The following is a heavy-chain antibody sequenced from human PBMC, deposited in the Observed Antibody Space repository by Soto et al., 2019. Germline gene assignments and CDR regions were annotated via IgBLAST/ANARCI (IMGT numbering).Heavy chain of an antibody. Sequence: EAQLVESGGGLVQPGGSLRLSCAASGFTFSTSWMTWVRQTPGKGLEWVANMNPDGSTKNYVDSVKGRFTISGDNAENSLYLQTTRLRAEDAAVFYCARHCNSCIDVWGRGTMVTVSS. CDR1: GFTFSTSW. CDR3: ARHCNSCIDV. D-gene: IGHD2-21*02. J-gene: IGHJ6*03. CDR2: MNPDGSTK. V-gene: IGHV3-7*01.